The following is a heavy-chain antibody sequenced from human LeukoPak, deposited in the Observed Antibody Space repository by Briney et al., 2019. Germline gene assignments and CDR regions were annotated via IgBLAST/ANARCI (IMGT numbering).Heavy chain of an antibody. CDR1: GFTFSSLW. CDR3: ARERETYNDY. V-gene: IGHV3-7*01. CDR2: ISRDGSEK. D-gene: IGHD1-1*01. J-gene: IGHJ4*02. Sequence: QAGGSLRLSCAASGFTFSSLWMTWVRPAPGKGLEWVGNISRDGSEKYYVDSVKGRFTTSRDNAKKPLYLQMHSLRAEGTAVYYCARERETYNDYWGQGTLVTVSS.